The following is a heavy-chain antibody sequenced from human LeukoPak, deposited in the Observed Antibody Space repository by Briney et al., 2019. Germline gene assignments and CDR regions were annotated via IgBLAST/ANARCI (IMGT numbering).Heavy chain of an antibody. D-gene: IGHD3-22*01. J-gene: IGHJ6*02. CDR3: ARVPIYYYDSSGYLFHYGMDV. CDR2: IDPSDSYT. CDR1: GYSFTSYW. Sequence: KPGESLRISCKGSGYSFTSYWISWVRQMPGKGLEWMGRIDPSDSYTNYSPSFQGHVTISADKSISTAYLQWSSLKASDTAMYYCARVPIYYYDSSGYLFHYGMDVWGQGTTVTVSS. V-gene: IGHV5-10-1*01.